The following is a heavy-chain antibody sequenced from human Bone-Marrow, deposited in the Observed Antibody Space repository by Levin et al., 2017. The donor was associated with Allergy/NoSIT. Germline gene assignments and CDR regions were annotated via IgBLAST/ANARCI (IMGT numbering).Heavy chain of an antibody. J-gene: IGHJ4*02. D-gene: IGHD3-16*01. CDR2: IYYSGAT. CDR3: ARGNGHDFDWGAY. V-gene: IGHV4-4*02. CDR1: GDSIIRGHW. Sequence: SETLSLTCTVSGDSIIRGHWWSWVRQPPGKGLEWIGGIYYSGATKYSSSLRGRVSMSVDTSRNQFSLSLNSLTTADTAVYYCARGNGHDFDWGAYWGQGILVTVSS.